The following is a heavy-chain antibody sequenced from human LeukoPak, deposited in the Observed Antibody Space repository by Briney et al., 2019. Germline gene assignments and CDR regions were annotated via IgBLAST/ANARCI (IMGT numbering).Heavy chain of an antibody. CDR3: ASSGLGGDYFDY. CDR2: IYYSGST. D-gene: IGHD3-10*01. V-gene: IGHV4-59*01. CDR1: GGSISSYY. J-gene: IGHJ4*02. Sequence: SETLSLTCTVSGGSISSYYWSWIRQPPGKGLEWIGYIYYSGSTNYNPSLRSRVTISVDTSKNQFSLKLSSVTAADTAVYYCASSGLGGDYFDYWGQGTLVTVSS.